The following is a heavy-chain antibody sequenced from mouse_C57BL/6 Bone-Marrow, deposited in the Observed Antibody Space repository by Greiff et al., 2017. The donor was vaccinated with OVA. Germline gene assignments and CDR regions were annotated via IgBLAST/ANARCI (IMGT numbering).Heavy chain of an antibody. CDR1: GYTFTDHT. V-gene: IGHV1-78*01. CDR3: ARCHRWLPSWFAY. D-gene: IGHD2-3*01. J-gene: IGHJ3*01. Sequence: VKLQESDAELVKPGASVKISCKVSGYTFTDHTIHWMKQRPEQGLEWIGYIYPRDGSTKYNEKFKGKATLTADKSSSTAYMQLNSLTSEDSAVYFCARCHRWLPSWFAYWGQGTLVTVSA. CDR2: IYPRDGST.